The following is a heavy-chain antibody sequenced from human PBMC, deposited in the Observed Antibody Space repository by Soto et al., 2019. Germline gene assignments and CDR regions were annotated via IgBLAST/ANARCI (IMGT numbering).Heavy chain of an antibody. CDR3: ARLDYDSSGYPFAY. Sequence: SETLSLTCAVYGGSFSGYYWSWIRQPPGKGLEWIGEINHSGSTNYNPSLKSRVTISVGTSKNQFSLKLSSVTAADTAVYYCARLDYDSSGYPFAYWGQGTLVTVSS. CDR1: GGSFSGYY. V-gene: IGHV4-34*01. D-gene: IGHD3-22*01. J-gene: IGHJ4*02. CDR2: INHSGST.